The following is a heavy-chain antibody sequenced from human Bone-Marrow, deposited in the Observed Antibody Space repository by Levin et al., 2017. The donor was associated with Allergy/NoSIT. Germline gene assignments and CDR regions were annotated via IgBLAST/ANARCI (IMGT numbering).Heavy chain of an antibody. CDR1: GFTFSDFW. D-gene: IGHD5-18*01. J-gene: IGHJ4*02. V-gene: IGHV3-74*01. CDR3: ARDDGYDTPDY. CDR2: IYNEGKST. Sequence: GESLKISCEASGFTFSDFWMHWVRQAPGEGLVWVSRIYNEGKSTSYADSVKGRFTISRDNAKNTLYLQMNSLRAEDTAMYYCARDDGYDTPDYWGQGTRVTVSS.